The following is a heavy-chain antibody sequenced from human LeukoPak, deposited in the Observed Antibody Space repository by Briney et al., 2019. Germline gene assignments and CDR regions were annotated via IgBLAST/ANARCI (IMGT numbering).Heavy chain of an antibody. CDR1: GYSISSGYY. V-gene: IGHV4-38-2*02. D-gene: IGHD2-15*01. CDR2: IYHRGST. CDR3: ARRIVVVVAATAGFDY. J-gene: IGHJ4*02. Sequence: SETLSLTCTVSGYSISSGYYWGWIRQPPGKGLEWIGSIYHRGSTYYNPSLKRPVTISLDTSKNQFSIKLCSVTAAATAVYYCARRIVVVVAATAGFDYWGQGTLVTVSS.